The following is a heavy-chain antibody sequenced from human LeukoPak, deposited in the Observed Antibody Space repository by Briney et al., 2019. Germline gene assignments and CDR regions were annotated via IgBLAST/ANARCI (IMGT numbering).Heavy chain of an antibody. CDR3: ARLAYYYDSSGTSFDC. Sequence: GESLKISCKGSGYSFTSYWIGWVRQMPGKGLEWMGIIYPGDSDTRYSPSFQGQVSISADKSISTAYLQWSSLKASDTAMYYCARLAYYYDSSGTSFDCWGQGTLVTVSS. J-gene: IGHJ4*02. D-gene: IGHD3-22*01. CDR1: GYSFTSYW. CDR2: IYPGDSDT. V-gene: IGHV5-51*01.